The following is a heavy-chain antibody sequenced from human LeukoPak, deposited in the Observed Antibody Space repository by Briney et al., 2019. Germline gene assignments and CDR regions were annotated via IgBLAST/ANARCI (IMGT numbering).Heavy chain of an antibody. J-gene: IGHJ4*02. CDR2: ITGDGEYT. V-gene: IGHV3-23*01. Sequence: GGSLRLSCAASGFTFSSYAMAWVRQSPGKGLEWVSRITGDGEYTYHTDSVKGRLTISRDNSKNTLYVQMNSLRAEDTAVYYCAKGTLGSCSGGSCYPLDYWGQGTLVTVSS. CDR3: AKGTLGSCSGGSCYPLDY. D-gene: IGHD2-15*01. CDR1: GFTFSSYA.